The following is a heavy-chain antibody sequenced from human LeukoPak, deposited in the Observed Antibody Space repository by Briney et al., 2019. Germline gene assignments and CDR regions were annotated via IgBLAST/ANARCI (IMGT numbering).Heavy chain of an antibody. CDR3: ARTYYDFWSGSRNIYYFDY. CDR2: ISGSGGST. J-gene: IGHJ4*02. CDR1: GFTFSSYA. Sequence: GGSLRLSCAASGFTFSSYAMSWVRQAPGKGLEWVSAISGSGGSTYYADSVKGRFTTSRDNSKNTLYLQMNSLRAEDTAVYYCARTYYDFWSGSRNIYYFDYWAQGTLVTVSS. D-gene: IGHD3-3*01. V-gene: IGHV3-23*01.